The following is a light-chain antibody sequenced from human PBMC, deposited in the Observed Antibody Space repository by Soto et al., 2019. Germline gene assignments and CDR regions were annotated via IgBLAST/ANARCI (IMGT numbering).Light chain of an antibody. CDR3: QQYGSSSWT. Sequence: EIVLTQSPGTLSLSPGEIATLSCSASQSVSSSYLAWYQHKPGQAPRLLIYGASSRATGIPDRFSGSGSGTDFTLTISRLEPEDFAVYYCQQYGSSSWTFGQGTQVDVK. J-gene: IGKJ1*01. V-gene: IGKV3-20*01. CDR1: QSVSSSY. CDR2: GAS.